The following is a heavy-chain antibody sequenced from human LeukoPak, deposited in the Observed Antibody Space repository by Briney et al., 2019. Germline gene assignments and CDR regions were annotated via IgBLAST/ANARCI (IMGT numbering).Heavy chain of an antibody. Sequence: SETLSLTCTVSGGSISSYYWSWIRQPPGKGLEWIGYIYCSGSTNYNPSLKSRVTISVDTSKNQFSLKLSSVTAADTAVYYCARDGATGYSSSWMGFDYWGQGTLVTVSS. J-gene: IGHJ4*02. CDR1: GGSISSYY. CDR3: ARDGATGYSSSWMGFDY. CDR2: IYCSGST. V-gene: IGHV4-59*01. D-gene: IGHD6-13*01.